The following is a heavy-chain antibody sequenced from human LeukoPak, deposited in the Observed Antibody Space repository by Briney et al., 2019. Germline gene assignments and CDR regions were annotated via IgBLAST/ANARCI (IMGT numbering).Heavy chain of an antibody. J-gene: IGHJ3*02. CDR3: ARSLRNAFDI. V-gene: IGHV3-48*01. D-gene: IGHD3-3*01. CDR2: IRSSSSTI. CDR1: GFTFSSYS. Sequence: GGSLRLSCAASGFTFSSYSMNWVRQAPGKGLEWVSYIRSSSSTIYYADSVKGRFTISTDNANNSLYLHMNSLRAEDTAVYYCARSLRNAFDIWGQGTMVTVSS.